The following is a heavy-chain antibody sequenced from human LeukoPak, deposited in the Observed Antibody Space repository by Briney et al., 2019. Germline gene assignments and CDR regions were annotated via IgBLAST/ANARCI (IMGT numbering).Heavy chain of an antibody. CDR2: IYYSGIT. V-gene: IGHV4-39*01. CDR3: AATTIIVVVDY. D-gene: IGHD3-22*01. CDR1: GGSISSDTYY. Sequence: PSETLSLTCTVSGGSISSDTYYWGWIRQPPGKGLEWIGGIYYSGITYYNPSLKSRVTISVDTSKNQFSLKLTSVTAADAAVYYCAATTIIVVVDYWGRGTLVTVSS. J-gene: IGHJ4*02.